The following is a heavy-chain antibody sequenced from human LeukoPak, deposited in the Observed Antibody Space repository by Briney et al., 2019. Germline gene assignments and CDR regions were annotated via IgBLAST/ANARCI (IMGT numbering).Heavy chain of an antibody. CDR3: ATLIVGATRSDY. CDR1: GGSISSSDYF. Sequence: SETLSLTCTVSGGSISSSDYFWGWIRQPPGKGLEWIGGVKYSGGAYYNPSLKSRVTISVDTSKNQFSLKLSSVTAADTAVYYCATLIVGATRSDYWGQGTLVTVSS. CDR2: VKYSGGA. J-gene: IGHJ4*02. V-gene: IGHV4-39*01. D-gene: IGHD1-26*01.